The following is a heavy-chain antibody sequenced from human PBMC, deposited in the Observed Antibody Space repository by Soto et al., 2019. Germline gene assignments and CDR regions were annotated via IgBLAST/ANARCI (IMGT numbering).Heavy chain of an antibody. Sequence: QVQLVQSGPEVKTPGASVRVSCKSSGYTFGAYYIHWVRQAPGQGLEWMGWVSPLSGGTNLAQRFQGRLTLNRDTSINTGFMELRWLRSDDTALYFCAREFDSGDLGLDLWGQGTTVSVSS. CDR2: VSPLSGGT. V-gene: IGHV1-2*02. J-gene: IGHJ6*02. CDR1: GYTFGAYY. D-gene: IGHD2-21*01. CDR3: AREFDSGDLGLDL.